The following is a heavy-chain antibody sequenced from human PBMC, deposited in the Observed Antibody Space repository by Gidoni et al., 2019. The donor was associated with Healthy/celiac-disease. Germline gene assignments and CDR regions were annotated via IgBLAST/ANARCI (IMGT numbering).Heavy chain of an antibody. V-gene: IGHV3-21*01. Sequence: EVQLVESGGGLVKPGGSLRRSCSASVFTFSSYSMNWVRQAPGKGLEWVSSISRSSSYIYYADAVKGRFTISRDNAKNSLYLQMNSLRTEDTAVYYCARDHSGGYSGYGTGYWGQGTLVTVSS. J-gene: IGHJ4*02. CDR2: ISRSSSYI. CDR1: VFTFSSYS. CDR3: ARDHSGGYSGYGTGY. D-gene: IGHD5-12*01.